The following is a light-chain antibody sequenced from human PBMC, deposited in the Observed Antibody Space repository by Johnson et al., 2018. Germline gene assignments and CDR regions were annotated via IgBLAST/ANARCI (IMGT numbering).Light chain of an antibody. CDR1: SSNIGNNY. Sequence: QSVLTQPPSVSAAPGQKVTISCSGSSSNIGNNYVSWYQQLPGTAPKLLIYENNKRPSGIPDRFSGSKSGTSATLGITGLQTGDEADYYCGTWDSSLGSGSGFGTGTKGTVL. CDR3: GTWDSSLGSGSG. V-gene: IGLV1-51*02. J-gene: IGLJ1*01. CDR2: ENN.